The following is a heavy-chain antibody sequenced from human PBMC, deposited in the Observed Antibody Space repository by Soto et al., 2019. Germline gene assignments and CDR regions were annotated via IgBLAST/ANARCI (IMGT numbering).Heavy chain of an antibody. D-gene: IGHD5-18*01. CDR3: AMGGYSYAGYYYYGLDV. CDR2: IYNSGST. Sequence: SETLSLTCTVSGGSISSYYWSWIRQPPGKGLEWIGYIYNSGSTNYNPSLKSRVTISVDTSKNQFSLKLSSVTAADTAVYYCAMGGYSYAGYYYYGLDVWGQGTTGTVSS. J-gene: IGHJ6*02. CDR1: GGSISSYY. V-gene: IGHV4-59*01.